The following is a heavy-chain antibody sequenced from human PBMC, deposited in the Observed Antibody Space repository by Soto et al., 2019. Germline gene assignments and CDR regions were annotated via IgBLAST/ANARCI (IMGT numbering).Heavy chain of an antibody. CDR3: ARVPGP. CDR2: IYHSGST. Sequence: SETLYLTCDVSGGSISSGGYSWSWIRQPPGKGLEWIGYIYHSGSTYYNPSLKSRVTISVDRSKNQFSLKLSSVTAADTAVYYCARVPGPWGQGTLVTVSS. J-gene: IGHJ5*02. CDR1: GGSISSGGYS. V-gene: IGHV4-30-2*01.